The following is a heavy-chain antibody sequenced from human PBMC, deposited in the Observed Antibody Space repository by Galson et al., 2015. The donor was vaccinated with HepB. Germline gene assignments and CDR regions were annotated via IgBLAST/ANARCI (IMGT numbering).Heavy chain of an antibody. CDR3: ARGGRPGGFDF. CDR2: ISDSSSDR. Sequence: SLRLSCAASGFSFSDSYMIWIRQAPGKGLEWISYISDSSSDRYYADSVQGRFTISRDNAKNSLFLQMNSLRAEDTAIYYCARGGRPGGFDFWGQGTMVTVSS. CDR1: GFSFSDSY. V-gene: IGHV3-11*01. J-gene: IGHJ3*01. D-gene: IGHD1-14*01.